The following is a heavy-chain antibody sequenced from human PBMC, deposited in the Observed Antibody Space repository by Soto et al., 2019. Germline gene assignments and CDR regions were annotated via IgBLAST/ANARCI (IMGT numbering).Heavy chain of an antibody. CDR1: GFTSSNYW. J-gene: IGHJ6*02. V-gene: IGHV3-74*01. CDR3: ARSVRSGSFPYYYYAMDV. D-gene: IGHD3-10*01. CDR2: IKSDGSST. Sequence: PGGSLRLSCAASGFTSSNYWMHWVRQAPGQGLVWVSRIKSDGSSTSYADSVKGRFTISRDNAKNTLDLQMHGLRAEDMAVYYCARSVRSGSFPYYYYAMDVWGQGT.